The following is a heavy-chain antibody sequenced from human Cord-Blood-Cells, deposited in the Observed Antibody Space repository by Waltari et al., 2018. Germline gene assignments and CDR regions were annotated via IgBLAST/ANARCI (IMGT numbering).Heavy chain of an antibody. CDR3: ARVHCSGGSCYDAFDI. CDR2: INHSGST. Sequence: QVQLQQWGAGLLKPSETLSLTCAVYGGSFSGYYCSWLRKPPGKGLEWIGEINHSGSTNYNPSLKSRVTISVDTSKNQFSLKLSSVTAADTAVYYCARVHCSGGSCYDAFDIWGQGTMVTVSS. V-gene: IGHV4-34*01. CDR1: GGSFSGYY. D-gene: IGHD2-15*01. J-gene: IGHJ3*02.